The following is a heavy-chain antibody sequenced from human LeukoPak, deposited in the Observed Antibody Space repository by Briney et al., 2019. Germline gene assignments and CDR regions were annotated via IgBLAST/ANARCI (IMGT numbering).Heavy chain of an antibody. J-gene: IGHJ4*02. Sequence: GGSLRLSCAASGFTFSSYAMSWVRQAPGKGLERVSAISGSGGSTYYADSVKGRFTISRDNSKNTLYVQMNSLRAEDTAVYYCAKGTEPHCPSTTCYPFDYWGQGTLVTASS. CDR3: AKGTEPHCPSTTCYPFDY. CDR1: GFTFSSYA. V-gene: IGHV3-23*01. CDR2: ISGSGGST. D-gene: IGHD2-2*01.